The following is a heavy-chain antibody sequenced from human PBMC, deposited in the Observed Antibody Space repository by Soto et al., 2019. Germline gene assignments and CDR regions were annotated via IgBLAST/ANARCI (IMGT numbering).Heavy chain of an antibody. V-gene: IGHV4-39*01. CDR1: GGSISTTFYY. Sequence: QLRLLESGPGVVKPGETLSLTCTVSGGSISTTFYYWGWIRQSPGKGLEWIGTVFYNGKTFYSPSLHSRISISVDTSENQFSLRLTSVTAADTAVYYCARHPINDDNYPAEVNFWGQGTLVTVSS. CDR2: VFYNGKT. CDR3: ARHPINDDNYPAEVNF. J-gene: IGHJ1*01. D-gene: IGHD1-1*01.